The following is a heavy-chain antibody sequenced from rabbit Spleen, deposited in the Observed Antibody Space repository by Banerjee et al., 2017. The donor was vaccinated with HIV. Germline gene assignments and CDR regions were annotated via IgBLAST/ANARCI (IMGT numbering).Heavy chain of an antibody. D-gene: IGHD8-1*01. J-gene: IGHJ6*01. CDR1: RFSFSISYY. V-gene: IGHV1S45*01. Sequence: QEQLEESGGDLVKPEGSLTLTCTASRFSFSISYYMCWVRQAPGKGLEWIGCVNSESGSTWYASWVNGRFTISKTSSTTVTLQMTSLTAAGTATYFCARDSGSSFSSYGMDLWGPGTLVTVS. CDR2: VNSESGST. CDR3: ARDSGSSFSSYGMDL.